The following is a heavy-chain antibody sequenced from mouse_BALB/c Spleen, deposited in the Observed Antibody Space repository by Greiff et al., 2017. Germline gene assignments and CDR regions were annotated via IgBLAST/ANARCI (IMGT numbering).Heavy chain of an antibody. V-gene: IGHV14-3*02. J-gene: IGHJ2*01. CDR3: ARDRNSDD. Sequence: EVQLQQSGAELVKPGASVTLSCTVSGFYINDTYMHWVKQRPEQGLEWIGRIDHANGNTKYDPKFPGMATITADTSAHTAYLQLSSLTSEETAVYFCARDRNSDDWGQGTTPTVSA. CDR2: IDHANGNT. CDR1: GFYINDTY.